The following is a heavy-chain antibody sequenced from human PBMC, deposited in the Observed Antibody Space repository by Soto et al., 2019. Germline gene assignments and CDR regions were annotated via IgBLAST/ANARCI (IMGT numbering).Heavy chain of an antibody. CDR3: AKDLHGSVALGFRALPYYFDF. CDR1: GFTFSSYV. Sequence: EVQLLESGGGLVQPGGSLRLSCAASGFTFSSYVMSWVRQAPGKGLEWVSGLTGNGGSTYYADSVKGRFTISRDNSKNTLYLQINSLRVEDTAVYYCAKDLHGSVALGFRALPYYFDFWGQGTLVTVSS. V-gene: IGHV3-23*01. J-gene: IGHJ4*02. CDR2: LTGNGGST. D-gene: IGHD3-10*01.